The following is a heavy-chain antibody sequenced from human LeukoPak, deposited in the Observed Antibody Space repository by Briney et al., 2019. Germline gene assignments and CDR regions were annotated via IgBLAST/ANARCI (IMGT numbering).Heavy chain of an antibody. V-gene: IGHV4-39*01. J-gene: IGHJ4*02. Sequence: SETLSLTCTVSGXSISSSSYYWGWIRQPPGKGLEWIGSIYYSGSTYYNPSLKSRVTISVDTSKNQFSLKLSSVTAADTAVYYCARPGSGWYPSYYFDYWGQGTLVTVSS. D-gene: IGHD6-19*01. CDR1: GXSISSSSYY. CDR3: ARPGSGWYPSYYFDY. CDR2: IYYSGST.